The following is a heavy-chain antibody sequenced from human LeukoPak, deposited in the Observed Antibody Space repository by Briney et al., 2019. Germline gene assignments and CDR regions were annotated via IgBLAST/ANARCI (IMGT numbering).Heavy chain of an antibody. Sequence: ASVKVSCKSSGYTFIDHYMHWVRQAPGQGLEWMGWINPKSGDTNYPQTFQGRVTMTRDTSISTVYMELSGLTSDDTALYYCATEGQYYYYLDVWGNGTTVTVSS. CDR2: INPKSGDT. D-gene: IGHD4-11*01. J-gene: IGHJ6*03. CDR1: GYTFIDHY. V-gene: IGHV1-2*02. CDR3: ATEGQYYYYLDV.